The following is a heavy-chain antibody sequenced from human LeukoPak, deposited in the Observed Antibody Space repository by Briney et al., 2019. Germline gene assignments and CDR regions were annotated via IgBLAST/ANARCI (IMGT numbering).Heavy chain of an antibody. D-gene: IGHD6-6*01. CDR2: ISSSGSSV. CDR1: GFTFSSYE. V-gene: IGHV3-48*03. Sequence: GGSLRLSCAASGFTFSSYEMNWVRQAPGQGLEWVSYISSSGSSVYYADSVRGRFTISRDNAKNSLYLQMNSLRAEDTAVYYCARDLWRSSIAARRTNNWFDPWGQGTLVTVSS. J-gene: IGHJ5*02. CDR3: ARDLWRSSIAARRTNNWFDP.